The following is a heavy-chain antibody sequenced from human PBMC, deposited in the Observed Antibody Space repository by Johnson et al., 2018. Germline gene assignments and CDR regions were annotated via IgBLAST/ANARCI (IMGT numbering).Heavy chain of an antibody. V-gene: IGHV5-51*03. CDR1: GYSFSTSW. Sequence: VQLVESGAEVKKPGESLKISCQGSGYSFSTSWIGWVRQMPGKGLEWMGVIYPGDSDTRYSPSFKGQVTISADKSISTAYLQWRSLKASDTAMYYCARATDASTGRLGYMDVWGKGTTVTVSS. CDR3: ARATDASTGRLGYMDV. CDR2: IYPGDSDT. J-gene: IGHJ6*03. D-gene: IGHD3-9*01.